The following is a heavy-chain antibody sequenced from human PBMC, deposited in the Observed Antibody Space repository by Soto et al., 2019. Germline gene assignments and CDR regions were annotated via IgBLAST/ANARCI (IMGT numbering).Heavy chain of an antibody. D-gene: IGHD7-27*01. CDR1: GFTVSSNY. CDR3: ARDLGIIDYYYGMDV. J-gene: IGHJ6*02. V-gene: IGHV3-53*01. CDR2: IYSGGST. Sequence: GGSLRLSCAASGFTVSSNYMSWVRQAPGKGLEWVSVIYSGGSTYYADSVKGRFTISRDNSKNTLYLQMNSLRAEDTAVYYCARDLGIIDYYYGMDVWGQGTTVTVSS.